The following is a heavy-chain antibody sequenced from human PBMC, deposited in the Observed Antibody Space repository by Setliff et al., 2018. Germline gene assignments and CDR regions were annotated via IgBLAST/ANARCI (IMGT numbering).Heavy chain of an antibody. CDR1: PYSFSGYY. J-gene: IGHJ3*02. Sequence: ASVKVSCKTSPYSFSGYYIHWVRQAPGQGLEWMGWINTNSGGTNYAQKFQGRVTMTRDTSISTAYMELSRLRSDDTAMYYCARDLIAVAATTAFDIWGQGTMVTVSS. D-gene: IGHD6-19*01. CDR3: ARDLIAVAATTAFDI. V-gene: IGHV1-2*02. CDR2: INTNSGGT.